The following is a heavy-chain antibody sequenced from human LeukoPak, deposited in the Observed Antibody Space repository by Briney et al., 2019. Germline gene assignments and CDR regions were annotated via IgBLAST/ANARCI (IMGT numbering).Heavy chain of an antibody. CDR2: IRSKAYGGTT. CDR1: GFTFGDYA. V-gene: IGHV3-49*04. CDR3: TRDGTSVASDAFDI. J-gene: IGHJ3*02. Sequence: GGSLRLSCTASGFTFGDYAMSWVRQAPGKGMEWVGLIRSKAYGGTTEYAASVKGRFTISRDDSKSIAYLQMNSLKTEDTAVYYCTRDGTSVASDAFDIWGQGTMVTVSS. D-gene: IGHD6-19*01.